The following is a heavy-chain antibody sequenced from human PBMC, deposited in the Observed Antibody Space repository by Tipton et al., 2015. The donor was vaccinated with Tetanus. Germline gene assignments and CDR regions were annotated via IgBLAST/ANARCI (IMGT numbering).Heavy chain of an antibody. CDR3: AREPPPIYSGSYGGDY. D-gene: IGHD1-26*01. J-gene: IGHJ4*02. Sequence: QLVQSGAEVKKPGASVKVSCKASGYTLTSYGISWVRQAPGQGLEWMGWISAYNGNTNYAQKLQGRVTMTTDTSTSTAYMELRSLRSDDTAVYYCAREPPPIYSGSYGGDYWGQGTLVTVSS. CDR2: ISAYNGNT. V-gene: IGHV1-18*01. CDR1: GYTLTSYG.